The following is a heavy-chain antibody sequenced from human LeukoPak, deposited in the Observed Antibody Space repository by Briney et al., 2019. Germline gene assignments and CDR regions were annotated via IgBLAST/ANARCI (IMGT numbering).Heavy chain of an antibody. Sequence: PGGSLRLSCAASGFTFSSYAMSWVRQAPGKGLEWVSAISGSGINTYYADSVKGRFTISRDNSKNTLYLQMNSLRAEDTAVYYCAREYDILTGYLYYWGQGTLVTVSS. CDR1: GFTFSSYA. CDR3: AREYDILTGYLYY. J-gene: IGHJ4*02. CDR2: ISGSGINT. D-gene: IGHD3-9*01. V-gene: IGHV3-23*01.